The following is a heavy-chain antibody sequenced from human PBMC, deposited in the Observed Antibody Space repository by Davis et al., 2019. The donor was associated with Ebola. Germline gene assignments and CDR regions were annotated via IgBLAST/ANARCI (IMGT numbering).Heavy chain of an antibody. V-gene: IGHV3-21*01. CDR3: AREGKYRDESRTFDY. D-gene: IGHD2-2*01. CDR2: ISSSSSYI. J-gene: IGHJ4*02. Sequence: GSLRLSCAASGFTFSSYSMNWVRQAPGKGLEWVSSISSSSSYIYYADSVKGRFTISRDNAKNSLYLQMNSLRAEDTAVYYCAREGKYRDESRTFDYWGQGTLVTVSS. CDR1: GFTFSSYS.